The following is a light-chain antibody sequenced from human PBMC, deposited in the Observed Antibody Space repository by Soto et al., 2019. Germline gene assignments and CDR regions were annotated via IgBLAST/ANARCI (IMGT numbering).Light chain of an antibody. CDR1: ESVNNY. J-gene: IGKJ4*01. CDR2: DAS. CDR3: QQYGGSPLVT. V-gene: IGKV3-11*01. Sequence: EVVLTQSPATLSLSPGERATLSCRASESVNNYLAWYQQKPGQAPRLLIYDASNRATGIPARFSGSGSGTDFTLTISSLEPEDFAVYFCQQYGGSPLVTFGGGTKVEIK.